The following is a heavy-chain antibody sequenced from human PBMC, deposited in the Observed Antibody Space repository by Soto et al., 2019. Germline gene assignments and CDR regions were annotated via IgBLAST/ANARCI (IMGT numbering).Heavy chain of an antibody. J-gene: IGHJ4*02. CDR2: ISSSTVYI. D-gene: IGHD1-26*01. V-gene: IGHV3-21*01. Sequence: GSLRLSCAASGFTFSRYSMNWVRQAPGKGLEWISSISSSTVYIYYADSVKGRFTISRDNVKNSLYLQMNSLRDEDTAVYYCARVVGATWWSYFDYWGQGTLVTVSS. CDR1: GFTFSRYS. CDR3: ARVVGATWWSYFDY.